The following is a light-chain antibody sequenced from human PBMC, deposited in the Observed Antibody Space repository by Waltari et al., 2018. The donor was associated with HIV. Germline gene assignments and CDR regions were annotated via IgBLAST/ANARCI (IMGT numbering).Light chain of an antibody. CDR1: TSAVGAYNY. V-gene: IGLV2-8*01. CDR2: EVF. J-gene: IGLJ2*01. Sequence: QSVLTQPPSPSGSPGQPVTIPCTAKTSAVGAYNYVPWYQQHPGQPPKLMIYEVFKRPSGVPVRFSGSKSGNTASLTVSGLQAEDEADYYCTSYAGRNTLVFGGGTKLTVL. CDR3: TSYAGRNTLV.